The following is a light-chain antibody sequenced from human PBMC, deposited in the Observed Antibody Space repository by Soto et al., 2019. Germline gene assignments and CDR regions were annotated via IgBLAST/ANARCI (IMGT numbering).Light chain of an antibody. CDR3: ATWDDSLNAVL. Sequence: QSVLTQPPSASGTPGQRVTISCSGSSSNIGSNTVNWYQQLPGTAPKVLIYSNNLRPSGVPDRFSGSKSGTSASLAISGLQSEDEADYYCATWDDSLNAVLFGGGTKLTVL. V-gene: IGLV1-44*01. CDR2: SNN. J-gene: IGLJ2*01. CDR1: SSNIGSNT.